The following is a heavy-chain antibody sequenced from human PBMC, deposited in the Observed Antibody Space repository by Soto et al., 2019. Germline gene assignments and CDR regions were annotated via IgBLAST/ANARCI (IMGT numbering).Heavy chain of an antibody. Sequence: WGSLRLSCAASGFSFSDHAMHWVRRAPGKGLEWVALVAHDVTSKYYAGPVKGRFTISSDKSSKTLFLQMDSLDTEDTAVYYCARDNRITGIVAETGLWGGGKMVTVSA. J-gene: IGHJ2*01. D-gene: IGHD1-20*01. CDR1: GFSFSDHA. CDR2: VAHDVTSK. CDR3: ARDNRITGIVAETGL. V-gene: IGHV3-30-3*01.